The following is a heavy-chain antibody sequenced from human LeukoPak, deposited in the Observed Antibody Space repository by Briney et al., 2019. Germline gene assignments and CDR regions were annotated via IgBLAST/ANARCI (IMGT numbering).Heavy chain of an antibody. V-gene: IGHV3-15*01. CDR3: TTAPFVWSAYGDSY. D-gene: IGHD4-17*01. CDR2: IKRQAYRRPA. J-gene: IGHJ4*02. CDR1: GFSFRIAW. Sequence: GRSLRLSHAASGFSFRIAWMSWVRQAPGKGLEWVGRIKRQAYRRPAEYAARVRGRFHISRDDSKNTVFLQMNSLGAEDTAVYFSTTAPFVWSAYGDSYWGQGTLVTVSS.